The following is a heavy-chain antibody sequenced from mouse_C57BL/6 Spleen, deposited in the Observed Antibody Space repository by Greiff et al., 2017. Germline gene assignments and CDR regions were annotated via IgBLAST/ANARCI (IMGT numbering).Heavy chain of an antibody. V-gene: IGHV1-50*01. CDR1: GYTFTSYW. CDR2: IDPSDSYT. CDR3: AYFYYGNFY. J-gene: IGHJ2*01. Sequence: QVHVKQPGAELVKPGASVKLSCKASGYTFTSYWMQWVKQRPGQGLEWIGEIDPSDSYTNYNQKFKGKATLTVDTSSSTAYMQLSSLTSEDSAVYYCAYFYYGNFYWGQGTTLTVSS. D-gene: IGHD2-1*01.